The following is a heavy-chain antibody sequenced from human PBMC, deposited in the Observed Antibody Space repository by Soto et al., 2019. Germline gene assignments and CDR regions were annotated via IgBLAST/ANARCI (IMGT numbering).Heavy chain of an antibody. CDR3: ARRYGSCFDY. V-gene: IGHV4-59*08. CDR1: GGTIRSYY. D-gene: IGHD5-18*01. Sequence: SETQCLTCTVSGGTIRSYYGRWIRQTPGKGLEWIGYMDYSGSTYYNPSLKSRVTISVDTSKNQFSLKLSSVTAADTAVYCCARRYGSCFDYWGQGTLVTVSS. CDR2: MDYSGST. J-gene: IGHJ4*02.